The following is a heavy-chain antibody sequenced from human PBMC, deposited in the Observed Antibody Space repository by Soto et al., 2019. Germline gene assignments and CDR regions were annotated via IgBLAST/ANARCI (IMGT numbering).Heavy chain of an antibody. CDR1: GFSLSDYW. J-gene: IGHJ4*02. D-gene: IGHD6-19*01. V-gene: IGHV3-7*01. Sequence: EVQLVESGGGLVQPGGSLRLSCAASGFSLSDYWMNWVRQAPGKGLEWVAIIKQDGSARYDVDSVRGRFTISRDNANTPLYLQMSSRRDDDTALYCCARRRGWLKDYWGQGTLVTVSS. CDR3: ARRRGWLKDY. CDR2: IKQDGSAR.